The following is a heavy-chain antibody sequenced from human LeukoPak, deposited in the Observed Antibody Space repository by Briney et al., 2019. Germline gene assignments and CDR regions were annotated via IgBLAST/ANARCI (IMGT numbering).Heavy chain of an antibody. CDR1: GFTFSSYS. D-gene: IGHD3-16*01. Sequence: GGSLRLSCAASGFTFSSYSMNWVRQAPGKGLEWVSYISSSSSTIYYADSVKGRFTISRDNAKNSLYLQMNSLRAEDTAVYYCARRMITFGGVNDAFDIWGQGTMVTVSS. J-gene: IGHJ3*02. V-gene: IGHV3-48*01. CDR2: ISSSSSTI. CDR3: ARRMITFGGVNDAFDI.